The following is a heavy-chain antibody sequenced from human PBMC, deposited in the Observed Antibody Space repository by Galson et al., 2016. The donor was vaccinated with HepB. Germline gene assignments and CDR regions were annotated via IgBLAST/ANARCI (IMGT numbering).Heavy chain of an antibody. CDR3: AKDHSFGYFNSYYYKAV. CDR2: ISGSGDNT. J-gene: IGHJ6*03. V-gene: IGHV3-23*01. Sequence: SMRLSCAASGFTFSLYAMSWVRQAPGKGLPLVSGISGSGDNTYYADSVKGRFTISRDNAMNTLYLQMNSLIAEDTAVYYCAKDHSFGYFNSYYYKAVWGKGTTVTVS. CDR1: GFTFSLYA. D-gene: IGHD3-22*01.